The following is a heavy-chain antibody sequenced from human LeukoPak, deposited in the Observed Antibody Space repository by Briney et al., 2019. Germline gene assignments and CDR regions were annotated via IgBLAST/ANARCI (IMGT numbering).Heavy chain of an antibody. D-gene: IGHD6-19*01. CDR1: GFTFSSYG. CDR3: AKDTLAGYSSGWYDY. CDR2: ISYDGSNK. Sequence: GGSLRLSCAASGFTFSSYGMHWVRQAPGKGLEWVAVISYDGSNKYYADSVKGRFIISRDNSKNTLYLQMNSLRAEDTAVYYCAKDTLAGYSSGWYDYWGQGTLVTVSS. J-gene: IGHJ4*02. V-gene: IGHV3-30*18.